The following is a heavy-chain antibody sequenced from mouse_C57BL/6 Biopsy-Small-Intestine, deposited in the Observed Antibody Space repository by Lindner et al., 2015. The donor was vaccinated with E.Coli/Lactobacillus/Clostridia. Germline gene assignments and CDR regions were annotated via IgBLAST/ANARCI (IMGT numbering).Heavy chain of an antibody. CDR3: ARGDGYYFDF. Sequence: VQLQESGPELVKPGASVKISCKASGYAFSSSWMNWMRQRPGKGLEWIGRIYPGDGDTNYNEKFKGKATLTADKSSSTAYMQLSSLTSEDSAVYFCARGDGYYFDFWGQGTTLTVSS. CDR1: GYAFSSSW. CDR2: IYPGDGDT. J-gene: IGHJ2*01. V-gene: IGHV1-82*01. D-gene: IGHD2-3*01.